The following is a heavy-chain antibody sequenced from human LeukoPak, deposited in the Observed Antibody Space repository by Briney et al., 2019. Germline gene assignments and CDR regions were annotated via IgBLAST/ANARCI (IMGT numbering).Heavy chain of an antibody. V-gene: IGHV3-30*03. CDR3: ARDRHYYYSSGYYGADY. CDR1: GFTFSSYG. CDR2: VSYDGSNK. D-gene: IGHD3-22*01. Sequence: PGRSLRLSCAASGFTFSSYGMHWVRQAPGKGLEWVAVVSYDGSNKYYADSVKGRFTISRDNSKNTLYLQMNSLRAEDTAVYYCARDRHYYYSSGYYGADYWGQGTLVTVSS. J-gene: IGHJ4*02.